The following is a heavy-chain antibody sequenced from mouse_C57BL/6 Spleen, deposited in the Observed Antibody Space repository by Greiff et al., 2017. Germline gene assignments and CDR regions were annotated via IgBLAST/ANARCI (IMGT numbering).Heavy chain of an antibody. D-gene: IGHD2-3*01. CDR3: ASYDGYYVYFDV. Sequence: EVQLQQSGAELVKPGASVKLSCTASGFNIKDYYMHWVKQRTEQGLGWIGRIDPEDGETKYAPKFPGKATITADPSSNPAYLQLSSLTSEDTAVYYCASYDGYYVYFDVWGTGTTVTVSS. J-gene: IGHJ1*03. V-gene: IGHV14-2*01. CDR2: IDPEDGET. CDR1: GFNIKDYY.